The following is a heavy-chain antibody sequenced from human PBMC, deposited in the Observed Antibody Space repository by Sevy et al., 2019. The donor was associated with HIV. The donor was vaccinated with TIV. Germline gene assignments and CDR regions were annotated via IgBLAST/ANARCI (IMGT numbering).Heavy chain of an antibody. CDR1: GFTFSSAW. CDR2: IKSEFDGGAI. Sequence: GGSLRLSCTASGFTFSSAWMSWVRQAPGKGLEWVGRIKSEFDGGAIDYAAPVKGRFTISREDSKNTMYQQMNSLKTEDTAVYYCITDPAYRGYDEEVINYYFYGMDVWGQGTTVTVSS. J-gene: IGHJ6*02. D-gene: IGHD5-12*01. CDR3: ITDPAYRGYDEEVINYYFYGMDV. V-gene: IGHV3-15*01.